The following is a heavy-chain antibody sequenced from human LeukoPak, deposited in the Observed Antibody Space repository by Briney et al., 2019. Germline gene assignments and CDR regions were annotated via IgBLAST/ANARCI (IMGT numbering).Heavy chain of an antibody. CDR2: ISVYTGST. D-gene: IGHD4-17*01. CDR3: ARDGGWQYVDYAWRFDP. V-gene: IGHV1-18*01. CDR1: GYTFTAHG. J-gene: IGHJ5*02. Sequence: ASVKVSCKASGYTFTAHGISWVRQAPGQGLEWMGWISVYTGSTKYGQKFQGRVTMTTDTSTSTAYMELRSLGSDDTAVYFCARDGGWQYVDYAWRFDPWGQGTLVTVSS.